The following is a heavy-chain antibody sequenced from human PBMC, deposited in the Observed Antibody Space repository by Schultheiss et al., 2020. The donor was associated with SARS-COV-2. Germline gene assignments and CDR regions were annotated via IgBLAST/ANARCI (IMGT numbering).Heavy chain of an antibody. J-gene: IGHJ4*02. D-gene: IGHD2-15*01. V-gene: IGHV3-30-3*01. CDR2: ISYDGSNK. CDR3: ARSGGGSWPEFDY. CDR1: GFTFSNAW. Sequence: GGSLRLSCAASGFTFSNAWMSWVRQAPGKGLEWVADISYDGSNKYYANSVKGRFTISRDNSKNTLYLQMNSLGAEDTAVYHCARSGGGSWPEFDYWGQGSLVTVSS.